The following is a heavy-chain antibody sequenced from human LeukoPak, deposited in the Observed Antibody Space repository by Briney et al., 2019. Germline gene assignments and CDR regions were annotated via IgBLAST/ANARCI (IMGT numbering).Heavy chain of an antibody. J-gene: IGHJ5*02. Sequence: GGSLRLSCAASGFTFSSYSMNWVRQAPGKGLEWVSAISGSGGSTYYADSVKGRFTISRDNSKNTLYLQMNSLRAEDTAVYYCAKLATVVTLEASWGQGTLVTVSS. D-gene: IGHD4-23*01. CDR2: ISGSGGST. CDR3: AKLATVVTLEAS. V-gene: IGHV3-23*01. CDR1: GFTFSSYS.